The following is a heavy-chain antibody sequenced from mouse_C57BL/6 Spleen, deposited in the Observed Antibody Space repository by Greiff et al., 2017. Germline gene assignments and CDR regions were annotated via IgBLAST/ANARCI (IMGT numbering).Heavy chain of an antibody. CDR3: ARYDALYYAMDY. CDR1: GYTFTSYW. D-gene: IGHD2-3*01. V-gene: IGHV1-69*01. CDR2: IDPSDSYT. Sequence: QVQLQQSGAELVMPGASVKLSCKASGYTFTSYWMHWVKQRPGQGLEWIGEIDPSDSYTNYNQKFKGKSTLTVDKSSSTAYMQLSSLTSEDSAVYYCARYDALYYAMDYWGQGTSVTVSS. J-gene: IGHJ4*01.